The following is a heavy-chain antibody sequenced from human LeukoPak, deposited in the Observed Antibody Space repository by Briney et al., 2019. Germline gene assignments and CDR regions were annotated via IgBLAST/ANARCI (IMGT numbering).Heavy chain of an antibody. Sequence: SQILSLTCTVSGGSISSGDYYWSWIRQPPGKGLEWIGYIYYSGSTYYNPSLKSRVTISVDTSKNQFSLKLSSVTAADTAVYYCARVVDIVATIGGFDYWGQGTLVTVSS. D-gene: IGHD5-12*01. CDR3: ARVVDIVATIGGFDY. CDR2: IYYSGST. J-gene: IGHJ4*02. V-gene: IGHV4-30-4*01. CDR1: GGSISSGDYY.